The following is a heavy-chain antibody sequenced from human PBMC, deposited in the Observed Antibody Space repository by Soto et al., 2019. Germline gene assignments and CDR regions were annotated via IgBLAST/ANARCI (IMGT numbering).Heavy chain of an antibody. J-gene: IGHJ6*02. CDR1: GGSFSGYY. Sequence: ETLSLTCAVYGGSFSGYYWSWIRQPPGKGLEWIGEINHSGSTNYNPSLKSRVTISVDTSKNQFSLKLSSVTAADTAVYYCARGAGGYFTNGVCYTHYYYYYGMDVWGQGTTVTVSS. CDR2: INHSGST. V-gene: IGHV4-34*01. D-gene: IGHD2-8*01. CDR3: ARGAGGYFTNGVCYTHYYYYYGMDV.